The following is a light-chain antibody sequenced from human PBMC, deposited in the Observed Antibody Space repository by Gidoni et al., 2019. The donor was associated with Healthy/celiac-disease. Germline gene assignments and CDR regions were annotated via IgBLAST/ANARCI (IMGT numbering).Light chain of an antibody. CDR3: AAWDDSLSGLVV. CDR1: SSNIGSNY. Sequence: SVLTQPPSASGTPGQRVTISCSGSSSNIGSNYVYWYQQLPGPAPKLLIYRNTQRPSGVPDRFSGSKSGTSASLAISGLRSEDEADYYCAAWDDSLSGLVVFGGGTKLTVL. J-gene: IGLJ2*01. V-gene: IGLV1-47*01. CDR2: RNT.